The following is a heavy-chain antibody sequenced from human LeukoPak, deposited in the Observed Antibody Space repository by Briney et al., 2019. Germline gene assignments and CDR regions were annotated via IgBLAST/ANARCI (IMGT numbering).Heavy chain of an antibody. CDR3: ARDYYDSSGSSYFDY. CDR1: GFTFSSYG. V-gene: IGHV3-21*01. D-gene: IGHD3-22*01. J-gene: IGHJ4*02. CDR2: ISSSSSYI. Sequence: SGGSLRLSCAASGFTFSSYGMNWVRQAPGKGLEWVSSISSSSSYIYYADSVKGRFTISRDNAKNSLYLQMNSLRAEDTAVYYCARDYYDSSGSSYFDYWGQGTLVTVSS.